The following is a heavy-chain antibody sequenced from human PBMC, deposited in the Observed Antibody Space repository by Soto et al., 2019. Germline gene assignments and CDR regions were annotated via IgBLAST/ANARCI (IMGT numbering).Heavy chain of an antibody. CDR1: GFTFSSYA. J-gene: IGHJ6*02. CDR3: ARDGYSSGWGGYYYYGMEV. D-gene: IGHD6-19*01. CDR2: ISYDGSNK. Sequence: VGSLRLSCAASGFTFSSYAMHWVRQAPGKGLEWVAVISYDGSNKYYADSVKGRFTISRDNSKNTLYLQMNSLRAEDTAVYYCARDGYSSGWGGYYYYGMEVWGQGTTVTVSS. V-gene: IGHV3-30-3*01.